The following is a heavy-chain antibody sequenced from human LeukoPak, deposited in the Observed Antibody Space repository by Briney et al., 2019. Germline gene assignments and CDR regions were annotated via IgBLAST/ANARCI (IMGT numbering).Heavy chain of an antibody. CDR3: ARAFYDSSGYYYFYGMDV. CDR2: INHSGRT. V-gene: IGHV4-59*08. J-gene: IGHJ6*02. CDR1: GGSFSSHY. Sequence: SETLSLTCTVSGGSFSSHYWSWIRQPPGKELEWIAYINHSGRTNYNTSLKSRVTISVDTSRNQFSLKLSSVTAADTAVYYCARAFYDSSGYYYFYGMDVWGQGISVTVSS. D-gene: IGHD3-22*01.